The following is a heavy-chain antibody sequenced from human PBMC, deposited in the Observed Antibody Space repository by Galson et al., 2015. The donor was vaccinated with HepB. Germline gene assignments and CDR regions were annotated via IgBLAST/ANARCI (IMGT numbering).Heavy chain of an antibody. CDR1: GDSVSSNSAA. Sequence: CAISGDSVSSNSAAWNWIRQSPSRGLEWLGRTYYRSKWYNDYAVSVKSRITINPDTSKNQFSLQLNSVTPEDTAVYYCAREKGRSSSWYGDYYYYYMDVWGKGTTVTVSS. V-gene: IGHV6-1*01. D-gene: IGHD6-13*01. CDR3: AREKGRSSSWYGDYYYYYMDV. CDR2: TYYRSKWYN. J-gene: IGHJ6*03.